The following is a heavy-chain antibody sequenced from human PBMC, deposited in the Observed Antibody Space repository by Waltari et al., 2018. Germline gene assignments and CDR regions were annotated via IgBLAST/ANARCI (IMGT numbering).Heavy chain of an antibody. CDR1: GFTFSSYG. Sequence: QVQLVESGGGVVQPGRSLSLSCAASGFTFSSYGMHWVRQAPGKGLEWVAVIWYDGSNKYYADSVKGRFTISRDNSKNTLYLQMNSLRAEDTAVYYCARDRIAAAIDYWGQGTLVTVSS. CDR3: ARDRIAAAIDY. J-gene: IGHJ4*02. V-gene: IGHV3-33*01. D-gene: IGHD6-13*01. CDR2: IWYDGSNK.